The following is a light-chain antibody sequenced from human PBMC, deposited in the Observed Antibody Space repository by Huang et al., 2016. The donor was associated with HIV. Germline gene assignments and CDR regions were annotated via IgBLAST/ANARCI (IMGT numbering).Light chain of an antibody. CDR2: AAS. CDR3: QQLNSYPYT. Sequence: IQLTQSPSSLSASVGDRVTITCRASQGISSYLAGYQQKPGKAPKLLIYAASTLQSGVPSRFRGSGSGTDFTLTISSLQPEDFATYYCQQLNSYPYTFGQGTKLEIK. V-gene: IGKV1-9*01. CDR1: QGISSY. J-gene: IGKJ2*01.